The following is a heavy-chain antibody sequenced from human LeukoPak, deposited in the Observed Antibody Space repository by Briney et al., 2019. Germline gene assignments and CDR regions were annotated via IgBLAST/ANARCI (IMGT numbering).Heavy chain of an antibody. CDR1: GFTFSSYG. CDR2: IRYDGSNK. D-gene: IGHD3-10*01. J-gene: IGHJ4*02. Sequence: GGSLRLSCAASGFTFSSYGMHWVRQAPGKGLEWVAFIRYDGSNKYYADSVKGRFTISRDNSKNTLYLQMNSLRPEDTAVYYCATPRGIWGVSLDHWGQGTLVTVSS. CDR3: ATPRGIWGVSLDH. V-gene: IGHV3-30*02.